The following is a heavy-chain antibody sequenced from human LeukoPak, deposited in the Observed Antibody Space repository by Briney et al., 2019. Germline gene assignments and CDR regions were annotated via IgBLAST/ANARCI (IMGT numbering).Heavy chain of an antibody. Sequence: SKTLSLTCTVSGGSISGYYWSWFRQPPGKGLEWFGWIHNSGSTENNPSLKGRVTMSVDTSKNQISLRLYSVTAADTAVYYCVREGYDSSGYYLDSWGQGTLVTVSS. D-gene: IGHD3-22*01. J-gene: IGHJ4*02. CDR1: GGSISGYY. V-gene: IGHV4-59*01. CDR2: IHNSGST. CDR3: VREGYDSSGYYLDS.